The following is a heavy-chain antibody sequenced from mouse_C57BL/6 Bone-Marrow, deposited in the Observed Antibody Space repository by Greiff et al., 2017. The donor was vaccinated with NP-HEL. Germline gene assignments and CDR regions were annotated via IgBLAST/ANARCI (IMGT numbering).Heavy chain of an antibody. CDR1: GYAFSSSW. CDR3: ASLDSSGPDY. Sequence: QVQLQQSGPELVKPGASVKISCKASGYAFSSSWMNWVKQRPGKGLEWIGRIYPGDGDTNYNGKFKGKATLTADKSSSTAYMQLSSLTSEDSAVYFCASLDSSGPDYWGQGTTLTVSS. V-gene: IGHV1-82*01. D-gene: IGHD3-2*02. J-gene: IGHJ2*01. CDR2: IYPGDGDT.